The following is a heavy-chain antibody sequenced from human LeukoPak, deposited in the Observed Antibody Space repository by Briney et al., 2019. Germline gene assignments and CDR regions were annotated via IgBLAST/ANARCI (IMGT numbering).Heavy chain of an antibody. Sequence: PGGSLRLSCTASGFNFSNYWMHWVRQAPGKGLVWVSRLNTGGNSTIYADSVKGRFIISRDNSKNTLYLQMNSLRAEDTAVYYCAKEGYDSSLYYYYYGMDVWGQGTTVTVSS. CDR3: AKEGYDSSLYYYYYGMDV. J-gene: IGHJ6*02. CDR1: GFNFSNYW. D-gene: IGHD3-22*01. V-gene: IGHV3-74*01. CDR2: LNTGGNST.